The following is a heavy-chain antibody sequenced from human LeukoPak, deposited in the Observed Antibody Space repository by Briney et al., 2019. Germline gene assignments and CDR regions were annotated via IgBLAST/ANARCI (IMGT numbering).Heavy chain of an antibody. CDR3: ARESYAPGWFDP. CDR1: GYTFTSYD. D-gene: IGHD3-16*01. V-gene: IGHV1-8*03. J-gene: IGHJ5*02. Sequence: ASGKVSCKASGYTFTSYDINWVRQATGQGLEWMGWMNPNSGNTGYAQKFQGRVTITRNTSISTAYMELSSLRSEDTAVYYCARESYAPGWFDPWGQGTLVTVSS. CDR2: MNPNSGNT.